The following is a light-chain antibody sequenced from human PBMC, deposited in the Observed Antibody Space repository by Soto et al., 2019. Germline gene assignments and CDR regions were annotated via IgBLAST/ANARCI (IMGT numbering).Light chain of an antibody. J-gene: IGLJ1*01. CDR1: SSDVGGYNF. CDR3: SSYAGSNNRYV. CDR2: EVS. Sequence: QSALTQPPSASGSPGQSVTLSCTGTSSDVGGYNFVSWYQQHPGKAPKLMIYEVSKRPSGVPDRFSGSKSDNTASLTVSGIQAEDEVDYYCSSYAGSNNRYVFGTGTKVTVL. V-gene: IGLV2-8*01.